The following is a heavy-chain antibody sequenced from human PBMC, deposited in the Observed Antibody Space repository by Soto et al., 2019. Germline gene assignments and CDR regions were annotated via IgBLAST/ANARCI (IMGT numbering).Heavy chain of an antibody. V-gene: IGHV4-30-4*01. Sequence: TLSLTCTVSGGSISSGDYYWSWIRQPPGKGLEWIGYIYYSGSTYYNPSLKSRVTISVDTSKNQFSLKLSSVTAADTAVYYCARVPWQWLGGYAFDIWGQGTMVTVSS. CDR2: IYYSGST. J-gene: IGHJ3*02. CDR1: GGSISSGDYY. CDR3: ARVPWQWLGGYAFDI. D-gene: IGHD6-19*01.